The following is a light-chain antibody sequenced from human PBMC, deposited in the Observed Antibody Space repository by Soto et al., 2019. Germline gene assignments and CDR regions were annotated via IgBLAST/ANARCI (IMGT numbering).Light chain of an antibody. CDR3: QHYNSYSEA. J-gene: IGKJ1*01. V-gene: IGKV1-5*01. Sequence: DIQMTQSPSTLSASVGDTVTITCRASQTISGWLAWDQQRAGKAPNLLIFDASTLESGVPSRFSGSGSGTTFTLTISSLQSDDFATYYCQHYNSYSEAFGQGTKVDIK. CDR2: DAS. CDR1: QTISGW.